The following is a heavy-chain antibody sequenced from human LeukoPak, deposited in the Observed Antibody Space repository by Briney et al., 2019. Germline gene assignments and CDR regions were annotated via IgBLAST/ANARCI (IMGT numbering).Heavy chain of an antibody. D-gene: IGHD4/OR15-4a*01. CDR3: AKKSPDYNWFDP. J-gene: IGHJ5*02. V-gene: IGHV3-30*18. CDR2: ISYDGSNK. Sequence: PGRSLRLSCAASGFTFSSYGMHWVRQAPGKRLERVAVISYDGSNKYYADSVKRRFTISRDNSKNTLYLQMNSLRAEDTAVYYCAKKSPDYNWFDPWGQGTLVTVSS. CDR1: GFTFSSYG.